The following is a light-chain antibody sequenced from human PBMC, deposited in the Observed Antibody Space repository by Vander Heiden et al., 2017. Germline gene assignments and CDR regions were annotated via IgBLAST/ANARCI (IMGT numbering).Light chain of an antibody. J-gene: IGKJ1*01. CDR1: QSVLYSSNNKNY. CDR2: WAS. CDR3: QQDYSTRT. V-gene: IGKV4-1*01. Sequence: DIVMTQSPDSLAVSLGERATINCKSSQSVLYSSNNKNYLAWYQQKPGQPPKLLIYWASTRESGVPDRFSGSGSGTDFTLTISSLQAEDVAVYYCQQDYSTRTFDQGTKVEIK.